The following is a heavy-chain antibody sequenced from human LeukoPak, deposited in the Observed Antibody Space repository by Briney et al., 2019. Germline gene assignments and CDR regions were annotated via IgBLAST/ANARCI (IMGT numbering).Heavy chain of an antibody. Sequence: PGGSLRLSCAASGFTFSSYDMHWVRQATGKGLEWVSAIGTAGDTYYLGSVKGRFTISRENAKNSLYLQMNSLRAGDTAVYYCARARGYSYGYANAFDIWGQGTMVSVSS. D-gene: IGHD5-18*01. CDR2: IGTAGDT. CDR3: ARARGYSYGYANAFDI. V-gene: IGHV3-13*01. CDR1: GFTFSSYD. J-gene: IGHJ3*02.